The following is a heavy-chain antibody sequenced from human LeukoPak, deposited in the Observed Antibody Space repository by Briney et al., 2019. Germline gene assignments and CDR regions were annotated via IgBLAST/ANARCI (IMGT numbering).Heavy chain of an antibody. CDR1: GASITSYY. D-gene: IGHD3-22*01. CDR2: TYSSGST. Sequence: PSETLSLTCTVSGASITSYYWTWIRQPAGKGLEWIGRTYSSGSTNYNPSLMSRVTMSIDTSKNQVSLRLNSVTAADTAVYYCARGSSGYYYGWGQGTLVTVSS. V-gene: IGHV4-4*07. CDR3: ARGSSGYYYG. J-gene: IGHJ4*02.